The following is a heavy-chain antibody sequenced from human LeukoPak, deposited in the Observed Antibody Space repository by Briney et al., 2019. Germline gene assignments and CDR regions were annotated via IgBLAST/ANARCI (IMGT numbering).Heavy chain of an antibody. Sequence: KASETLSLTCTVSGGSVSSGSYYRSWIRQPPGKGLEWIGYIYYSGGTNYNPSLKSRVTISVDTSKNQFSLKLSSVTAADTAVYYCASAPGGGWYYFDYWGQGTLVTVSS. CDR3: ASAPGGGWYYFDY. V-gene: IGHV4-61*01. D-gene: IGHD6-19*01. J-gene: IGHJ4*02. CDR2: IYYSGGT. CDR1: GGSVSSGSYY.